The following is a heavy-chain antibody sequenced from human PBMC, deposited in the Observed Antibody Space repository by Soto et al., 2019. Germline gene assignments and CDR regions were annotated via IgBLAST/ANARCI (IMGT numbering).Heavy chain of an antibody. V-gene: IGHV3-23*01. CDR3: VKDFRFGYEWIQD. CDR1: GFIFSNYA. D-gene: IGHD5-12*01. J-gene: IGHJ4*02. CDR2: IRGSGGPT. Sequence: DVQLLESGGDLVQPGGSLRLSCAASGFIFSNYAMSWVRQAPGKGLEWVSLIRGSGGPTNYADSVKGRFTVTRDNSKNILLLLINSLRADDTAVYYCVKDFRFGYEWIQDWGQGPLVIFSS.